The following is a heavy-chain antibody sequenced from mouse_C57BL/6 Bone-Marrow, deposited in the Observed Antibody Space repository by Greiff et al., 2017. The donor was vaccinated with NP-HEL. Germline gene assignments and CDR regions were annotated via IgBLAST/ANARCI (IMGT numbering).Heavy chain of an antibody. CDR2: ISSGSSTI. Sequence: EVKLEESGGGLVKPGGSLKLSCAASGFTFSDYGMHWVRQAPEKGLEWVAYISSGSSTIYYADTVKGRFTISRDNAKNTLFLQMTSLRSEDTAMYYCARPYSYWNAMDYWGQGTSVTVSS. CDR3: ARPYSYWNAMDY. J-gene: IGHJ4*01. D-gene: IGHD2-12*01. CDR1: GFTFSDYG. V-gene: IGHV5-17*01.